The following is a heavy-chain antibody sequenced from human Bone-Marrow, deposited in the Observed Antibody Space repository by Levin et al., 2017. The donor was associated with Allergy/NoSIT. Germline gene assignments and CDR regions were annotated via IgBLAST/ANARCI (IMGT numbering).Heavy chain of an antibody. Sequence: GESLKISCKTSGYTFTSFDINWVRQATGQGLEWMGWMYPNSDNAGYAHKFQGRVTMTRNTPISTAYMELSSLRSEDTAIYYGAGGELGSGYLFDYWGQGTLVTVSS. CDR2: MYPNSDNA. J-gene: IGHJ4*02. D-gene: IGHD5-12*01. CDR1: GYTFTSFD. V-gene: IGHV1-8*01. CDR3: AGGELGSGYLFDY.